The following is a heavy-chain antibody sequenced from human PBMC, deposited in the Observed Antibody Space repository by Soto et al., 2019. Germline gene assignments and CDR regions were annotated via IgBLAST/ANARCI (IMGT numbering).Heavy chain of an antibody. J-gene: IGHJ5*02. CDR2: VYPNGVA. CDR1: CVTIQNSGAC. Sequence: TVACVTIQNSGACWAWKLQPPGKGPEFIVSVYPNGVAHYNSSPKSRVTISVDTAHKQVSLSMRSLTAADTAVYYCGRVVEGATRHTDPDPSGQGILVTVS. D-gene: IGHD2-21*01. CDR3: GRVVEGATRHTDPDP. V-gene: IGHV4-39*01.